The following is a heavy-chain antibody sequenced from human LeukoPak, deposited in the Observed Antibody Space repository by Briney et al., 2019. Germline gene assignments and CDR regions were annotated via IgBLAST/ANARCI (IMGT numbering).Heavy chain of an antibody. Sequence: ASVNVSCKASGCTFTSYHMQWVRQAPGQGLEWMGIINPSGGTTNYAQKSRGRVTMTRDMSTSTVYMELSSLRSEDTAVYYCAREPSYGADYWGQGTLVTVSS. CDR1: GCTFTSYH. D-gene: IGHD5-18*01. CDR3: AREPSYGADY. J-gene: IGHJ4*02. CDR2: INPSGGTT. V-gene: IGHV1-46*01.